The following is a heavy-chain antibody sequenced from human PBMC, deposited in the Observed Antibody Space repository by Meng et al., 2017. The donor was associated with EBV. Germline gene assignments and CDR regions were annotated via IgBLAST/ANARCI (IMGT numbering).Heavy chain of an antibody. D-gene: IGHD6-19*01. CDR2: INPNSGGT. CDR3: ARVGIAVAGTGDY. Sequence: QVQLVQSGAEGQKPGASGKVSCKASGYTFTGYYMHWVRQALGQGLEWMGRINPNSGGTNYAQKFQDRVTMTRDTSISTAYMELSRLRSDDTAVYYCARVGIAVAGTGDYWGQGTLVTVSS. J-gene: IGHJ4*02. CDR1: GYTFTGYY. V-gene: IGHV1-2*06.